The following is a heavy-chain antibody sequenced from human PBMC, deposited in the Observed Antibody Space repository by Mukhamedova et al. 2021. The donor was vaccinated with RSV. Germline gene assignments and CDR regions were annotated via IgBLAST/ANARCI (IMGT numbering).Heavy chain of an antibody. CDR2: GRT. D-gene: IGHD2-15*01. V-gene: IGHV4-30-2*01. Sequence: GRTYYSPSLKSRVTISVDTSKNQFSLKLSSVTAADTAVYYCATSGGGSRYYFDYWGQGTLVPVSS. J-gene: IGHJ4*02. CDR3: ATSGGGSRYYFDY.